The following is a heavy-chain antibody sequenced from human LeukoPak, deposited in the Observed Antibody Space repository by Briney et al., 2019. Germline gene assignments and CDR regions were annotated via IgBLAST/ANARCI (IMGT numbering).Heavy chain of an antibody. Sequence: PGGSLRLSCAASGFTFSSYGMHWVRQAPGKGLEWVAFIRYDGSNKYYADSVKGRFTISRDNSKNTLYLQMNSLRAEDTAVYYCARDGVDTAMGYYYYYGMDVWGQGTTVTVSS. CDR1: GFTFSSYG. V-gene: IGHV3-30*02. CDR2: IRYDGSNK. D-gene: IGHD5-18*01. CDR3: ARDGVDTAMGYYYYYGMDV. J-gene: IGHJ6*02.